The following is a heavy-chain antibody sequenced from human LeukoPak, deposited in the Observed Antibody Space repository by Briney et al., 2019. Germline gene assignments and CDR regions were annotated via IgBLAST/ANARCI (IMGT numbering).Heavy chain of an antibody. CDR2: INPNSGGT. CDR1: GYTFTDYY. D-gene: IGHD3-16*01. V-gene: IGHV1-2*02. CDR3: ARDGGLDY. J-gene: IGHJ4*02. Sequence: GASVKVSCKATGYTFTDYYMHWVRQAPGQGLEWMGWINPNSGGTNYAQKFQGRVTMTRDTCISTAYMEVSRLRSDDTAVYYCARDGGLDYWGQGTLVTVSS.